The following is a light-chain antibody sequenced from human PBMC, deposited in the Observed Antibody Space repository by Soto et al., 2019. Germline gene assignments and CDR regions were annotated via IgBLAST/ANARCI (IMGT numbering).Light chain of an antibody. CDR2: DAT. V-gene: IGKV3-20*01. Sequence: EMVLTQSPGTLSLSPGDRATLSCRASQSVSNDYVAWVQQKPGQTPRLLIYDATYRATGIPARFSASASGTDFTLTISSLEPEDFAVYYCQQYGSSGTFGQGTKVDIK. CDR1: QSVSNDY. CDR3: QQYGSSGT. J-gene: IGKJ1*01.